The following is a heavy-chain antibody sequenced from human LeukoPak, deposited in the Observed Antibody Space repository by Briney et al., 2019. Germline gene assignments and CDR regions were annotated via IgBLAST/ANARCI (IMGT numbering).Heavy chain of an antibody. Sequence: GGSLRLSCAASGFTFSSYSMNWVRQAPGKGLEWVSSISSSSSYIYYADSVKGRFTISRDNAKNSLYLQMNSLRAEDTAVYYCARDFLYYDSSGYPGCYWGQRTLVTVSS. CDR1: GFTFSSYS. J-gene: IGHJ4*02. V-gene: IGHV3-21*01. CDR3: ARDFLYYDSSGYPGCY. D-gene: IGHD3-22*01. CDR2: ISSSSSYI.